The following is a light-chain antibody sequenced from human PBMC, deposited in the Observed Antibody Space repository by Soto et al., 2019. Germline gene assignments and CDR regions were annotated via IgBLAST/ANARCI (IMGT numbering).Light chain of an antibody. Sequence: EMVMTQSPATLSVSPGERATLSCRASQNLSRNLAWYQQQPGQAPRLLIYGASTRATRIPARFSGSGSGTDFTLTISSLQSEDFAVYYCQQDDNWPLTLGQGTKLGIK. V-gene: IGKV3-15*01. CDR2: GAS. CDR1: QNLSRN. J-gene: IGKJ2*01. CDR3: QQDDNWPLT.